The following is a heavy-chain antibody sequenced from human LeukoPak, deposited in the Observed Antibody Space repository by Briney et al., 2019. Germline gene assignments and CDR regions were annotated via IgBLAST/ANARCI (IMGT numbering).Heavy chain of an antibody. Sequence: PSETLSLTCAVYGGSFSDYYWGWIRQPPGKGLEWLGEINHRESTNYNPSLKSRVTISVDTSKNQFSLKLSSVTAADTAVYYCARGANTLLWFGELAPFIFDYWGQGTLVTVSS. D-gene: IGHD3-10*01. CDR3: ARGANTLLWFGELAPFIFDY. V-gene: IGHV4-34*01. CDR2: INHREST. CDR1: GGSFSDYY. J-gene: IGHJ4*02.